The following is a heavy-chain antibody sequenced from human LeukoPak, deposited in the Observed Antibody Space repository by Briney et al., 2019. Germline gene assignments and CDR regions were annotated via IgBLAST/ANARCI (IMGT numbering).Heavy chain of an antibody. CDR2: IYPGDSDT. CDR1: GYSFTSYW. D-gene: IGHD3-16*02. CDR3: ARHVTFRGVIPYYYYYYYMDV. Sequence: GESLKISCKGSGYSFTSYWIGWVRQMPGKGLEWMGIIYPGDSDTRYSPSFQGQVTISADKSISTAYLQWSSLKASDTAMYYCARHVTFRGVIPYYYYYYYMDVWGKGTTVTVSS. J-gene: IGHJ6*03. V-gene: IGHV5-51*01.